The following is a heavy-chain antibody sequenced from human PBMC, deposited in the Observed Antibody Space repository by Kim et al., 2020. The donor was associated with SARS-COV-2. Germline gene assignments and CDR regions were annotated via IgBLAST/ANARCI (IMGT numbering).Heavy chain of an antibody. J-gene: IGHJ5*02. CDR1: GGSFSGYY. CDR2: INHSGST. D-gene: IGHD3-10*01. CDR3: ASRKYGSGRYHPFDP. Sequence: SETLSLTCAVYGGSFSGYYWSWIRQPPGKGLEWIGEINHSGSTNYNPSLKSRVTISVDTSKNQFSLKLSSVTAADTAVYYCASRKYGSGRYHPFDPWGQGTLFTVSS. V-gene: IGHV4-34*01.